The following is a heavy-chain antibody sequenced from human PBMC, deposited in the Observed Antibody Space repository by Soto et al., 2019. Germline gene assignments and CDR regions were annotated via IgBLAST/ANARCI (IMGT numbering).Heavy chain of an antibody. CDR3: ARNPCGGSGGSCYSGGYYYYYSGMDV. D-gene: IGHD2-15*01. CDR2: IYYSGST. V-gene: IGHV4-59*01. CDR1: GGSISSYY. J-gene: IGHJ6*02. Sequence: QVQLQESGPGLVKPSETLSLTCIVSGGSISSYYWSWIRQPPGKGLEWIGYIYYSGSTNYNPSLKSRVTISVDTSKTQFSLKLSSVTAADTAVYYCARNPCGGSGGSCYSGGYYYYYSGMDVWGQGTTVTVSS.